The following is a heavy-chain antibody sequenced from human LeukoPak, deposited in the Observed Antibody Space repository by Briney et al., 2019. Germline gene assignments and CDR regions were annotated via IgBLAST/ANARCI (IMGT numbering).Heavy chain of an antibody. D-gene: IGHD2-15*01. CDR2: IKEDGSEK. CDR1: GFTFSSYW. J-gene: IGHJ6*03. V-gene: IGHV3-7*03. Sequence: PGGSLRLSCAASGFTFSSYWMSWVRQAPGKGLEWVASIKEDGSEKSYVDSVKGRFTISRDNAKNSLYLQMNSLRAEDTALYYCARLGYCSGGSCYQRGWGYYYYYYMDVWGKGTTVTVSS. CDR3: ARLGYCSGGSCYQRGWGYYYYYYMDV.